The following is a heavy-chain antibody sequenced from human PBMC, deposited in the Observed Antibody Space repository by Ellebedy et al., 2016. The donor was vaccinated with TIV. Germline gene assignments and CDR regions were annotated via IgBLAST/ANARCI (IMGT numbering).Heavy chain of an antibody. CDR2: ISWHSQTK. CDR3: AKDMAVGATVLGYSGLDV. V-gene: IGHV3-9*01. D-gene: IGHD1-26*01. Sequence: SLKISCAASGFTFDDYAMHWVRQAPGKGLEWVSGISWHSQTKDYADSVKGRFTISRDNAKNSLYLQMNSLRVEDTALYSCAKDMAVGATVLGYSGLDVWGQGTTVTVSS. CDR1: GFTFDDYA. J-gene: IGHJ6*02.